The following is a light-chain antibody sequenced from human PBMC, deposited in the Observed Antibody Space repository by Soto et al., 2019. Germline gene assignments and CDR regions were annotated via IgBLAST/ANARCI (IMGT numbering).Light chain of an antibody. V-gene: IGKV1-9*01. CDR2: GAS. CDR1: QGISSF. CDR3: QQLNSFPIP. J-gene: IGKJ3*01. Sequence: IQLTQSPSSLSASVGDRVTITCRASQGISSFLAWYQQKPGKAPKLLIYGASTLQSGVPSRFSGSGSGTDFTLTIGRLQPEDFATYYCQQLNSFPIPFGPGNKVSIK.